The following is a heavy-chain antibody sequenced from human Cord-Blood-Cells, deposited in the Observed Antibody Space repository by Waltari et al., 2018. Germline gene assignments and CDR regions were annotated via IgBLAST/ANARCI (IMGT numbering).Heavy chain of an antibody. V-gene: IGHV3-53*01. D-gene: IGHD1-26*01. CDR2: IYSGGST. CDR1: GFTVSSNY. J-gene: IGHJ4*02. Sequence: EVQLVESGGGLIQPGGSLRLSCAASGFTVSSNYMSWVRQAPGKGREWVSVIYSGGSTYYAGSVKGRFTISRDNSKNTLYLQMNSLRAEDTAVYYCAREFYSGSYYFDYGGQGTLVTVSS. CDR3: AREFYSGSYYFDY.